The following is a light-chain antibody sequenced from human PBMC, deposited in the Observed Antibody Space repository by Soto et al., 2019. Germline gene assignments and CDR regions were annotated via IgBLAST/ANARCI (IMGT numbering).Light chain of an antibody. Sequence: DIQMTQSPSTLSASVGDRVTITCRASQSISSWLAWYQQKPGKAPKLLIYKASNLESGVPSRFSGSGSGTEFTLTISSLQPDDFATYSCQQYNSYSSFGQGTKVDIK. CDR2: KAS. V-gene: IGKV1-5*03. J-gene: IGKJ1*01. CDR1: QSISSW. CDR3: QQYNSYSS.